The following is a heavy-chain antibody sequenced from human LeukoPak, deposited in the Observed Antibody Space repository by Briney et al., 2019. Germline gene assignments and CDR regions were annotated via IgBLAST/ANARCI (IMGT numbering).Heavy chain of an antibody. CDR1: GGTFSSYA. D-gene: IGHD2-15*01. J-gene: IGHJ6*04. CDR2: IIPIFGTA. CDR3: ARLVAGAYYYYGMDV. Sequence: ASVKVSCKASGGTFSSYAISWVRQAPGQGLEWMGGIIPIFGTANYAQKFQGRVTITADISTSTAYMELSSLRSEDTAVYYCARLVAGAYYYYGMDVWGKGTTVTVSS. V-gene: IGHV1-69*06.